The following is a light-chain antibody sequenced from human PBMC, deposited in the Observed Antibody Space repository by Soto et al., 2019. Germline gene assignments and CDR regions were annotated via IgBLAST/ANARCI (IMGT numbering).Light chain of an antibody. Sequence: DFVLTQSPDSLAVSLGERATINCRSSQTLLSSSDNQNYLAWSRQRPGQPPELLVYWASTRESGVPDRFSGSGYGTEFTLTISSLQAEDVAVYYCHQYFSPPLTFGGGPKLEIK. CDR2: WAS. V-gene: IGKV4-1*01. CDR1: QTLLSSSDNQNY. J-gene: IGKJ4*01. CDR3: HQYFSPPLT.